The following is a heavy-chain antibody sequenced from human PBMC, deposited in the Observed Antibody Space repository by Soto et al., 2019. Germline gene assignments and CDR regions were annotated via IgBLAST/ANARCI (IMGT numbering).Heavy chain of an antibody. CDR1: GFTFSSHD. Sequence: EVQLVESGGGLVQPGGSLRLSCAASGFTFSSHDMHWVRQAAGKGLEWVSAIGTGGDTYYQDSVKGRFSISREDFKNSLFLQMNNLADGDTAVYYCARVAPGWYFDLWGRGTQVFVSS. V-gene: IGHV3-13*01. J-gene: IGHJ2*01. CDR2: IGTGGDT. D-gene: IGHD5-12*01. CDR3: ARVAPGWYFDL.